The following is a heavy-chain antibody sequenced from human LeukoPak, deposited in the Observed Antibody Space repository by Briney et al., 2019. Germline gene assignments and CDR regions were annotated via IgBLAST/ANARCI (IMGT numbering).Heavy chain of an antibody. CDR1: GFTFSSYT. D-gene: IGHD2-15*01. Sequence: PGGSLRLSCAASGFTFSSYTMSWVRQAPGKGLEWVSCVVGSGANTYYADSVKGRFTISRDNSKNTLYLQMNSLRAEDTAVYYCARAENAAYSWFDPWGQGTLVAVSS. V-gene: IGHV3-23*01. CDR3: ARAENAAYSWFDP. J-gene: IGHJ5*02. CDR2: VVGSGANT.